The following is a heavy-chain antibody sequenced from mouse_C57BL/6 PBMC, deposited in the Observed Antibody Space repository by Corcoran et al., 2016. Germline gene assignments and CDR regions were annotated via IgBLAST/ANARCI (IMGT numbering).Heavy chain of an antibody. CDR3: ARGPYDYGSPPYFDY. D-gene: IGHD1-1*01. J-gene: IGHJ2*01. V-gene: IGHV1-84*01. Sequence: QIQLQQSGPELVKPGASVKISCKASGYTFTDYYINWVKQRPGQGLGWIGWIYPGSGNTKYNEKFKGKATLTVDTSSSTAYMQLSSLTSEDSAVYFCARGPYDYGSPPYFDYWGQGTTLTVSS. CDR2: IYPGSGNT. CDR1: GYTFTDYY.